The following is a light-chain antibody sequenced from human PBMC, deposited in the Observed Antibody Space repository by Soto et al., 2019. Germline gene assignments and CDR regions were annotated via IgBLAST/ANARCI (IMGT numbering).Light chain of an antibody. J-gene: IGKJ4*01. CDR2: DAS. CDR1: QDISNY. V-gene: IGKV1-33*01. CDR3: QQYDNLPALT. Sequence: DIQMTQSPSSLSASVGDRVTITCHASQDISNYLNWYQQKPGKAPKLLIYDASNSETGVPSRFSGSGSGTDFTFTISSLQPEDIATYYCQQYDNLPALTFGGGTKVEIK.